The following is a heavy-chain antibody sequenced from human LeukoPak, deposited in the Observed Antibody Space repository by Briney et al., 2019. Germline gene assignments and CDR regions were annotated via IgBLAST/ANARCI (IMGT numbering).Heavy chain of an antibody. J-gene: IGHJ4*02. CDR1: DDSISSSSYF. D-gene: IGHD6-13*01. Sequence: PSETLSLTCIVSDDSISSSSYFWGWIRQPPGKGLEWIGSIYYGGSTYYNPSLKSRVTISVDTSKNDFSLRLSSVTAADTAVYYCARDGDSSSPYYFDYWGQGTLVTVSS. V-gene: IGHV4-39*02. CDR3: ARDGDSSSPYYFDY. CDR2: IYYGGST.